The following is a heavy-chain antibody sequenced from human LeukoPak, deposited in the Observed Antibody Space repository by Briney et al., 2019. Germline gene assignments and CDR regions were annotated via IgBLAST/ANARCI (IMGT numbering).Heavy chain of an antibody. D-gene: IGHD6-19*01. CDR3: ARGSSGWYTEWFDP. J-gene: IGHJ5*02. CDR2: ISWDGGST. V-gene: IGHV3-43D*03. CDR1: GFTFDDYA. Sequence: GGSLRLSCAASGFTFDDYAMHWVRQAPGKGLEWVSPISWDGGSTYYADSVKGRFTISRDNSKNSLYLQMNSLRAEDTALYYCARGSSGWYTEWFDPWGQGTLVTVSS.